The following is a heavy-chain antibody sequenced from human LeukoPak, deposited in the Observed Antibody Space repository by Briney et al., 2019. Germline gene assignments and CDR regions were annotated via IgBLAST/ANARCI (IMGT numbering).Heavy chain of an antibody. CDR2: IRGDGIET. V-gene: IGHV3-74*01. Sequence: GGSLTLFCPPSGFTISDQWIHWARQAPGKGLEWVSRIRGDGIETNYADSVKGRFTISRDNAKNTLYIQMNGLRAEDTAVYYCARVVKWFDPWGHRAPVTVSS. CDR3: ARVVKWFDP. J-gene: IGHJ5*02. CDR1: GFTISDQW. D-gene: IGHD3-16*02.